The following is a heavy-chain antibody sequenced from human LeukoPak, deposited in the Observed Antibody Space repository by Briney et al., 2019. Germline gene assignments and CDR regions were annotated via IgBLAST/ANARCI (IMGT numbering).Heavy chain of an antibody. CDR3: ARVVSILWWRRFYYYMDV. V-gene: IGHV1-8*03. CDR2: MNPNSGNT. CDR1: GYTFTSYD. Sequence: ASVKVSCEASGYTFTSYDINWVRQATGQGLEWMGWMNPNSGNTGYAQKFQGRVTITRNTSISTAYMELSSLRSEDTAVYYCARVVSILWWRRFYYYMDVWGKGTTVTVSS. D-gene: IGHD2-21*01. J-gene: IGHJ6*03.